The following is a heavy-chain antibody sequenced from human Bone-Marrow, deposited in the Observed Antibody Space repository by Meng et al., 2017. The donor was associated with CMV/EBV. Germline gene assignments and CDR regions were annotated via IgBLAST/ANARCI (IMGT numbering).Heavy chain of an antibody. CDR1: GYTFTGYY. Sequence: ASVKVSCKASGYTFTGYYMHWVRQAPGQGLEWMGWINPNSGGTNYAQKFQGRVTMTRDTSISTAYMELSRLRSDDTAVYYCAKDRSWLAPRYFDLWGRGTLVTSPQ. D-gene: IGHD6-19*01. CDR2: INPNSGGT. J-gene: IGHJ2*01. CDR3: AKDRSWLAPRYFDL. V-gene: IGHV1-2*02.